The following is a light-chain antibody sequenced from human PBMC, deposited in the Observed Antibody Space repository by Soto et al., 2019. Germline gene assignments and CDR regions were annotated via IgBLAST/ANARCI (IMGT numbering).Light chain of an antibody. CDR3: QQGYSTPYT. CDR1: QNIDNY. J-gene: IGKJ2*01. CDR2: AAS. V-gene: IGKV1-39*01. Sequence: DIQMTQSPSSLSASVGDRVTITCRASQNIDNYLNWYQRKPGKAPKILIYAASGLQSWFPSRFTGGGSGTDFTLSISSLQPEDFATYYCQQGYSTPYTFGQGTKLEIK.